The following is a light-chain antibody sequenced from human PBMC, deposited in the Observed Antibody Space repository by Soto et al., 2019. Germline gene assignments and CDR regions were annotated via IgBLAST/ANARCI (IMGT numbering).Light chain of an antibody. Sequence: DTQMTQSPSTLSASVGDRVTITCRASHSVNRWLAWYQQKPGKAPNLLIHRASTLQSGVPSRFSGSGSGTEFTLTISSLQPDDFATYYCQHYNTYPYTLGQGTRLEIK. J-gene: IGKJ2*01. CDR3: QHYNTYPYT. CDR2: RAS. V-gene: IGKV1-5*03. CDR1: HSVNRW.